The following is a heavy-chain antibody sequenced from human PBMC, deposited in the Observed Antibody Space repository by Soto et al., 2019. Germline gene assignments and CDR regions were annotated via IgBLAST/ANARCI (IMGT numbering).Heavy chain of an antibody. D-gene: IGHD3-3*01. J-gene: IGHJ4*02. CDR1: VVSISSGGYY. V-gene: IGHV4-31*03. CDR2: IYYSGST. Sequence: SETLSLTCTFSVVSISSGGYYCSWIRQHPWKGLEWIGYIYYSGSTYYNPSLKSRVTISVDTSKNQFSLKLSSVTAADTAVYYCARVSQYVLRPEYWGQGTLVTVSS. CDR3: ARVSQYVLRPEY.